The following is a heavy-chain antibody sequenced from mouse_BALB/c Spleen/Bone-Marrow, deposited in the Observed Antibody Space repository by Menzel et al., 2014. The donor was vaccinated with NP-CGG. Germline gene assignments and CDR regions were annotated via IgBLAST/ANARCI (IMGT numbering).Heavy chain of an antibody. CDR2: ISSGGSYT. Sequence: EVQLVESGGGLVKPGGSLKLSCAASGFTFSSYAMSWVRQTPEKRLEWVATISSGGSYTYYPDSVKGRFTISRDNAKNTLYLQMSSLRSEDTAMYYCARHYYGSSYYLDYWGQGTTLTVSS. CDR3: ARHYYGSSYYLDY. CDR1: GFTFSSYA. J-gene: IGHJ2*01. V-gene: IGHV5-9-3*01. D-gene: IGHD1-1*01.